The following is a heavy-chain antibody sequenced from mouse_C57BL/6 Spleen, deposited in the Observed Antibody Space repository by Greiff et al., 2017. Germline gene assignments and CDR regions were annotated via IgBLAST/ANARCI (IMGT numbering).Heavy chain of an antibody. CDR3: ARDENLSSGWARDY. Sequence: QVQLQQPGAELVRPGSSVKLSCKASGYTFTSYWMHWVKQRPIQGLEWIGNIDPSDSETHYNQKFKDKATLTVDKSSSTAYMQLSSLTSEDSAVYYCARDENLSSGWARDYWGQGTSVTVSS. D-gene: IGHD3-2*02. CDR1: GYTFTSYW. CDR2: IDPSDSET. J-gene: IGHJ4*01. V-gene: IGHV1-52*01.